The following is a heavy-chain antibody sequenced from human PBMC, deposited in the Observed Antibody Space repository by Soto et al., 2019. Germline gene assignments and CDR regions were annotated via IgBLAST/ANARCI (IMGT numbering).Heavy chain of an antibody. CDR1: GDCIGAYA. CDR3: AREGNLGRWLQPLDF. V-gene: IGHV4-59*01. Sequence: PSETLALTCTVSGDCIGAYAWRWVRQPPGKGLEWIGNIHYNGNTKYSPSLKSRVTMSVDTSKNHFSLRLISVTAADTAIYFCAREGNLGRWLQPLDFWGQGTLVTVS. CDR2: IHYNGNT. D-gene: IGHD5-12*01. J-gene: IGHJ4*02.